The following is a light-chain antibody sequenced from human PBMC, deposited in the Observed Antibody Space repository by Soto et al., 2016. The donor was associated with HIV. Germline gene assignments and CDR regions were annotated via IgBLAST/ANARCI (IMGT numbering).Light chain of an antibody. V-gene: IGKV1-33*01. Sequence: DIQMTQSPSSLSASVGDRVTITCQASQDISDSLNWYQQEPGKAPRLLIYETSNLDTGVPSRFSGSGSVTDFTFTISSLQPEDLATYYCQQYETPPYTFGQGTKVEIK. CDR3: QQYETPPYT. J-gene: IGKJ2*01. CDR1: QDISDS. CDR2: ETS.